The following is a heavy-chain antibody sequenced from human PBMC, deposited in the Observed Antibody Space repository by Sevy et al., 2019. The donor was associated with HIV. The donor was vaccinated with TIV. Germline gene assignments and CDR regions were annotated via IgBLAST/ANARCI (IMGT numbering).Heavy chain of an antibody. CDR3: ALERLSGDVADYFRN. Sequence: GGSLRLSCAASGFTFNRYSMHWVRQAPGKGLEWVATISFDATNKHYADSVKGRFTISRDNFQNSLFLQMDSLRPEDTAVYYCALERLSGDVADYFRNWGEGTLVTVS. V-gene: IGHV3-30-3*01. CDR1: GFTFNRYS. D-gene: IGHD1-1*01. J-gene: IGHJ1*01. CDR2: ISFDATNK.